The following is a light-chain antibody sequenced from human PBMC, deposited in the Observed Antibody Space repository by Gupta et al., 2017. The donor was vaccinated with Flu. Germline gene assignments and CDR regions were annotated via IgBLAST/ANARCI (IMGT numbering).Light chain of an antibody. Sequence: EMVLTQSPGTLSLSPGERATLSCRASQAVQRDYLAWYRQQPGQAPRLLIYAASSRATGVPDRFTGRGSGTDFTLTISRLEPEDFAVYFCQQYGNSPRTFGGGTKVEVK. V-gene: IGKV3-20*01. J-gene: IGKJ4*01. CDR2: AAS. CDR3: QQYGNSPRT. CDR1: QAVQRDY.